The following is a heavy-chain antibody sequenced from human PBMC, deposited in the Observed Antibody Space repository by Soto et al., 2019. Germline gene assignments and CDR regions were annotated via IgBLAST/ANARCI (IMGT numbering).Heavy chain of an antibody. D-gene: IGHD6-13*01. V-gene: IGHV4-34*01. CDR2: IIHSGST. CDR3: ARGYDGAAGTWSWFVP. Sequence: SETLSLTCAVYGGSFSGYYWSWIRQPPGKGLEWIGEIIHSGSTNYNPSLKSRVTISVDTSKNQFSLKLSSVTAADTAVYYCARGYDGAAGTWSWFVPWGQGTLVTVSS. J-gene: IGHJ5*02. CDR1: GGSFSGYY.